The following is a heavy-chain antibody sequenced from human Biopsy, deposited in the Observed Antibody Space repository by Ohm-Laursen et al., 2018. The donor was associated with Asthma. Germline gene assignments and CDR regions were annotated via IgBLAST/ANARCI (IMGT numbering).Heavy chain of an antibody. D-gene: IGHD6-6*01. V-gene: IGHV3-30*18. Sequence: GQTLSLTCTASGFTFRKSAMHWVRQAPGKGLEWVALISKDGILTNYADSVKGRFTISRDISTNTLHLLMIILRQEDTGVYFCAKGDGPRPVGDVFDVWGRGTKVTVSS. CDR2: ISKDGILT. CDR3: AKGDGPRPVGDVFDV. CDR1: GFTFRKSA. J-gene: IGHJ3*01.